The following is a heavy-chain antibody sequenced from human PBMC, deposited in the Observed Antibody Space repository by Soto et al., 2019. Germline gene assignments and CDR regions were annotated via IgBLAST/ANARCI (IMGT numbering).Heavy chain of an antibody. CDR1: GFTFSSYW. D-gene: IGHD3-10*01. CDR3: ARTDVLLWFGEPMDFDY. V-gene: IGHV3-7*01. CDR2: IKQDGSEK. Sequence: PGGSLRLSCAASGFTFSSYWMSWVRQAPGKGLEWVANIKQDGSEKYYVDSVKGRFTISRDNAKNSLYLQVNSLRAEDTAVYYCARTDVLLWFGEPMDFDYWGQGTLVTVSS. J-gene: IGHJ4*02.